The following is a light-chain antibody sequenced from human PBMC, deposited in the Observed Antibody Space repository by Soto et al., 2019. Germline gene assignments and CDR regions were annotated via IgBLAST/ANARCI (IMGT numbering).Light chain of an antibody. CDR3: QRGT. CDR2: DAS. V-gene: IGKV3-11*01. CDR1: QSVSSY. J-gene: IGKJ1*01. Sequence: IVLTQSPAALSLSPGERATLSCRASQSVSSYLAWYQQKPGQAPRLLIYDASNRATGIPARFSGSGSGTDFTLTISSLEPEDFAVYYCQRGTFGQGTKVDIK.